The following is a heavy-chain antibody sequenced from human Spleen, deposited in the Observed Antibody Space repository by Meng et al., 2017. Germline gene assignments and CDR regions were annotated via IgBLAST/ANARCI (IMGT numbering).Heavy chain of an antibody. V-gene: IGHV4-38-2*01. CDR1: GYSITGSYN. D-gene: IGHD4-11*01. CDR3: ARGPTTMAHDFDY. J-gene: IGHJ4*02. CDR2: IYQSGST. Sequence: SETLSLTCAVSGYSITGSYNWGWIRQSPGKGLEWIGSIYQSGSTYYNPSLKSRVTMSADTSKNQFSLKLTSVTAADTAVYYCARGPTTMAHDFDYWGQGTLVTSPQ.